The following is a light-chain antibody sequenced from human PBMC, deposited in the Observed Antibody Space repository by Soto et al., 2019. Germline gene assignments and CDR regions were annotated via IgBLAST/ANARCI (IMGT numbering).Light chain of an antibody. CDR3: QQRSNWPWT. Sequence: EIVLTQSPATLSLSPGERATLSCRASQSVSSYLAWYQQKPGQAPRLLIYDASNRATGIPARCSGSGSVTDFTLTISSLAPEDFAVYYCQQRSNWPWTFGQGTKVEIK. J-gene: IGKJ1*01. CDR2: DAS. CDR1: QSVSSY. V-gene: IGKV3-11*01.